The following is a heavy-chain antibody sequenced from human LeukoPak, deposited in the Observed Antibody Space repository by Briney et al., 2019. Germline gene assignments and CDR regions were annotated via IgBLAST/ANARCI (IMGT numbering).Heavy chain of an antibody. Sequence: GSVKVSCKASGYTFTSYGISWVGQAPGQGLEWVAWISAYNSNKNSAEKFQGRVTITRDTSASTAYMELSSLRSEDTAVYYCAGLRSYGDYEAYYYGMDVWGQGTTVTVSS. D-gene: IGHD4-17*01. V-gene: IGHV1-18*04. J-gene: IGHJ6*02. CDR1: GYTFTSYG. CDR2: ISAYNSNK. CDR3: AGLRSYGDYEAYYYGMDV.